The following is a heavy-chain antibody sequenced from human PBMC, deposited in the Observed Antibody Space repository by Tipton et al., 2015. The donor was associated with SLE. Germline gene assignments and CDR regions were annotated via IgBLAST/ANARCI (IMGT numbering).Heavy chain of an antibody. CDR2: IYTSGST. V-gene: IGHV4-4*07. J-gene: IGHJ4*02. Sequence: TLSLTCTVSGGSISSYYWSWIRQPAGKGLEWIGRIYTSGSTNYNPSLKSRVTMSVDTSKNQFSLKLSSVTAADTAVYYCARSLYGSGSLNYFDYWGQGTLVTVSS. CDR3: ARSLYGSGSLNYFDY. D-gene: IGHD3-10*01. CDR1: GGSISSYY.